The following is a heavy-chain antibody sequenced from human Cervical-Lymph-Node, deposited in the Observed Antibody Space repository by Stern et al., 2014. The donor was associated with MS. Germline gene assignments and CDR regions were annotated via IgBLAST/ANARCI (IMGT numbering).Heavy chain of an antibody. D-gene: IGHD3-9*01. CDR1: GGSISSGSYY. J-gene: IGHJ6*02. CDR3: ARDCRLRYFDNYGMDV. CDR2: IYTSGST. Sequence: VQLVESGPGLVKPSQTLSLTCTVSGGSISSGSYYWSWIRQPAGKGLEWIGRIYTSGSTNYNPSLKSRVTISEDTSKTKFPRKLSCVTAADTAVYYCARDCRLRYFDNYGMDVWGQGTTVTVSS. V-gene: IGHV4-61*02.